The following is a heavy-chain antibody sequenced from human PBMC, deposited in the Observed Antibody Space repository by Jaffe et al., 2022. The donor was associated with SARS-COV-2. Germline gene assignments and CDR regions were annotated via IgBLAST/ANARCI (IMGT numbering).Heavy chain of an antibody. Sequence: EVQLVESGGGLVQPGRSLRLSCAASGFTFDDYAMHWVRQAPGKGLEWVSGISWNSGSIGYADSVKGRFTISRDNAKNSLYLQMNSLRAEDTALYYCAKDIRPDSSGYYGDHQTPSNAFDIWGQGTMVTVSS. D-gene: IGHD3-22*01. CDR3: AKDIRPDSSGYYGDHQTPSNAFDI. CDR2: ISWNSGSI. J-gene: IGHJ3*02. CDR1: GFTFDDYA. V-gene: IGHV3-9*01.